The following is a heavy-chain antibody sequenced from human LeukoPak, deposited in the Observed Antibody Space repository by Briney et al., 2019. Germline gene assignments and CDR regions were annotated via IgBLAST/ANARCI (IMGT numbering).Heavy chain of an antibody. CDR3: ARAEDGYNYFDY. D-gene: IGHD5-24*01. Sequence: GGSLRLSCAASGFTVSSNYMSWVRQAPGKGLEWVSVIYSGGSTNYADSVKGRFTISRDNSKNTLYLQMNSLRAEDTAVYYCARAEDGYNYFDYWGQGTLVTVSS. CDR1: GFTVSSNY. V-gene: IGHV3-53*01. CDR2: IYSGGST. J-gene: IGHJ4*02.